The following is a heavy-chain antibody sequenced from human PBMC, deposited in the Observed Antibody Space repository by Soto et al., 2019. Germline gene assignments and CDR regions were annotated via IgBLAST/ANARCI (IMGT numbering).Heavy chain of an antibody. CDR1: GYTFTSYG. CDR2: ISAYNGNT. J-gene: IGHJ5*02. V-gene: IGHV1-18*01. CDR3: ARDNCSGGSCLDWFDP. Sequence: QVQLVQSGAEVKKPGASVKVSCKASGYTFTSYGISWVRQAPGQGLEWMGWISAYNGNTNYAQKLQGRVTMTTDTRTXXAYMELRSLRSDDTAVYYCARDNCSGGSCLDWFDPWGQGTLVTVSS. D-gene: IGHD2-15*01.